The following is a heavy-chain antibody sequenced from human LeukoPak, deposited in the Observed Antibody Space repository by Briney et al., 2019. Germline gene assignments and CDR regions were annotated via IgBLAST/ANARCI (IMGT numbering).Heavy chain of an antibody. D-gene: IGHD6-13*01. Sequence: PGGSLRLSCVASGFTFSDYAMSWVRQAPGKGLEWVSTISGSGGSTYYADSVRGRFTISRDNSKNTLYLQMNSLKPEDTAVYFCAKALQQLDDLWGAWGQGTLVTVSS. V-gene: IGHV3-23*01. CDR3: AKALQQLDDLWGA. CDR2: ISGSGGST. CDR1: GFTFSDYA. J-gene: IGHJ4*02.